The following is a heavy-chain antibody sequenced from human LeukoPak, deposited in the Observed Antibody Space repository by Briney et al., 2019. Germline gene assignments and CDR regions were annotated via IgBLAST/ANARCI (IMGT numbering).Heavy chain of an antibody. CDR3: AKAGSRLVYFDY. Sequence: GGSLRLSCAASGFTFSSYAMSWVRQAPGKGLEWVSAISGSGCSTYYADSVKGRFTISRDNSKNTLYLQMNSLRAEDTAVYYCAKAGSRLVYFDYWGQGTLVTVSS. V-gene: IGHV3-23*01. J-gene: IGHJ4*02. CDR1: GFTFSSYA. D-gene: IGHD3-16*01. CDR2: ISGSGCST.